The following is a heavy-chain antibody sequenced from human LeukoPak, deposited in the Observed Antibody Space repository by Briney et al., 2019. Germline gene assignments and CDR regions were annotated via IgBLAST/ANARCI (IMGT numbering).Heavy chain of an antibody. D-gene: IGHD5-12*01. V-gene: IGHV4-59*01. CDR3: ARSPRTVTTIFYY. CDR2: IHERGST. Sequence: PSETLSLTCTVSGDFISTYYWSWLRQSPGKGLEWIGYIHERGSTNHNPSLKSRVTMSVDTSKNQFSLKLTSVTAADTAVYFCARSPRTVTTIFYYWGQGTLVTVSS. CDR1: GDFISTYY. J-gene: IGHJ4*02.